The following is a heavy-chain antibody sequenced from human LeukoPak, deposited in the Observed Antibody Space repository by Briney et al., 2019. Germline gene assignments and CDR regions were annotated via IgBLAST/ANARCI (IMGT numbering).Heavy chain of an antibody. J-gene: IGHJ4*02. CDR2: INWNGGST. CDR3: ATYSSSSRGDY. CDR1: GFTFDDYG. D-gene: IGHD6-6*01. V-gene: IGHV3-20*04. Sequence: GGSLRLSCAASGFTFDDYGTSWVRQAPGKGLEWVSGINWNGGSTGYADSVKGRFTISRDNAKNSLYLQMNSLRAEDTALYYCATYSSSSRGDYWGQGTLVTVSS.